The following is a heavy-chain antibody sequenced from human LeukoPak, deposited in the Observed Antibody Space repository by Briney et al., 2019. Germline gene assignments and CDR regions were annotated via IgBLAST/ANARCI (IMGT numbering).Heavy chain of an antibody. D-gene: IGHD3-3*02. CDR3: AREIRQNYYYYMDV. V-gene: IGHV4-59*12. Sequence: SETLSLTCTVSGGSISSYYWSWIRQPPGKGLEWIGYIYYSGSANYHPSLKSRVTISVDTSKNRFSLKLSSVTAADTAVYYCAREIRQNYYYYMDVWGKGTTVTISS. CDR1: GGSISSYY. J-gene: IGHJ6*03. CDR2: IYYSGSA.